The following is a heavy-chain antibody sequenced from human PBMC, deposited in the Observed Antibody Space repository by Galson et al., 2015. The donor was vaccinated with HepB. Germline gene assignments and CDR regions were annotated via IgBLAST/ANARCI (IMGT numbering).Heavy chain of an antibody. J-gene: IGHJ3*02. CDR1: GYIFSNYW. V-gene: IGHV5-51*03. CDR3: ARHVVATILLDAFDI. CDR2: IYPGDSDT. Sequence: QSGAEVKKPGESLKISCKGSGYIFSNYWIGWVRQMPGKGLEWMGIIYPGDSDTRYSPSLQGQVTISADKSISTAYLQWSSLKASDTAMYYCARHVVATILLDAFDIWGQGTMVTVSS. D-gene: IGHD5-12*01.